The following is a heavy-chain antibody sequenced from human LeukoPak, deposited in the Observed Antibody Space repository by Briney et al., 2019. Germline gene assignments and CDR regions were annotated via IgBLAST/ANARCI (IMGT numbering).Heavy chain of an antibody. CDR2: IYYSGST. D-gene: IGHD4-17*01. CDR3: ARGGGDYGDYPAAFDI. V-gene: IGHV4-30-4*08. CDR1: GGSISSGDYY. J-gene: IGHJ3*02. Sequence: SETLSLTCTVSGGSISSGDYYWGWIRQPPGKGLEWIGYIYYSGSTYYNPSLKSRVTISVDTSKNQFSLKLSSVTAADTAVYYCARGGGDYGDYPAAFDIWGQGTMVTVSS.